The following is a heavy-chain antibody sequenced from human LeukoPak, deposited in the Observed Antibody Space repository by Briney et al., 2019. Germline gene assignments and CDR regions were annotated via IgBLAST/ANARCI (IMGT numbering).Heavy chain of an antibody. V-gene: IGHV3-7*01. CDR2: IREHGGEQ. CDR1: GFAFSNCW. J-gene: IGHJ4*02. D-gene: IGHD6-19*01. Sequence: PGVSLRLSCAVSGFAFSNCWMSWVRQAPGKGLEWVANIREHGGEQYYVDSVKGRFTISRDNPKNSVYLQMDSLRVEDTAVYYCAREGTTGWYAPGCWGQGTLVTVS. CDR3: AREGTTGWYAPGC.